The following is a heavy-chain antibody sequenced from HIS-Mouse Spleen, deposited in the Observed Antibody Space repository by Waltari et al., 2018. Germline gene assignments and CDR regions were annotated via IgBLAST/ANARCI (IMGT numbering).Heavy chain of an antibody. Sequence: QLQLQESGPGLVKPSETLSLTCTVSGGSISSSSYYWGWIRQPPGKGLEWIGSIYYSGVTYYNPSLKSRVTISVDTSKNQFSLKLSSVTAADTAVYYCASGYSGSYYNWFDPWGQGTLVTVSS. J-gene: IGHJ5*02. CDR1: GGSISSSSYY. V-gene: IGHV4-39*07. CDR3: ASGYSGSYYNWFDP. CDR2: IYYSGVT. D-gene: IGHD1-26*01.